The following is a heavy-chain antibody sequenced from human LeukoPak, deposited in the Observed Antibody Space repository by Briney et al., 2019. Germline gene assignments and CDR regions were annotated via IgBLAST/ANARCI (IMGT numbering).Heavy chain of an antibody. CDR3: ARGERITIFGVVSYFFDY. J-gene: IGHJ4*02. D-gene: IGHD3-3*01. CDR2: MNPNSGNT. V-gene: IGHV1-8*01. Sequence: ASVKVSCKASVYIFPSYDINWVRQATGQGLEWRGWMNPNSGNTGYAQKFQGRVTMTRNTSISTAYMELSSLRSEDTAVYYCARGERITIFGVVSYFFDYWGQGTLVTVSS. CDR1: VYIFPSYD.